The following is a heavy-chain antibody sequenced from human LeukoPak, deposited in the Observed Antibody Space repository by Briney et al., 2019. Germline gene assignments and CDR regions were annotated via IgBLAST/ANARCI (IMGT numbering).Heavy chain of an antibody. CDR1: GYTFTGYY. V-gene: IGHV1-2*02. CDR3: ARVYDYVWGSYLPDY. Sequence: ASVKVSCKASGYTFTGYYMHWVRQAPGQGLEWMGWINPNSGGTNYAQKFQGRVTMTRDTSISTAYMELSRLRSDDTAVYYCARVYDYVWGSYLPDYWGQGTLVTVSS. D-gene: IGHD3-16*02. J-gene: IGHJ4*02. CDR2: INPNSGGT.